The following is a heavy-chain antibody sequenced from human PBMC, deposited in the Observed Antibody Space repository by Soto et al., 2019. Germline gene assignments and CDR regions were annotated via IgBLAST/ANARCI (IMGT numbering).Heavy chain of an antibody. D-gene: IGHD2-2*01. CDR2: IHSGGT. Sequence: EVQLLESGGGLVQPGGSLRLSCAASGFTFINFAMSWVRQAPGKGLEWVSTIHSGGTYYADSVRGRFTISSDNSKNTLSLQMNSLRAEDTAVYYCAKATHNAEGGYCRSTSCAAEDFQTWGQGTLVSVYS. J-gene: IGHJ1*01. CDR3: AKATHNAEGGYCRSTSCAAEDFQT. V-gene: IGHV3-23*01. CDR1: GFTFINFA.